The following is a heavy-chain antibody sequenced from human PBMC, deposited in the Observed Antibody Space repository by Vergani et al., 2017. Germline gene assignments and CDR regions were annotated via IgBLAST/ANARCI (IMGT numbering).Heavy chain of an antibody. CDR2: IYYSGST. CDR1: GGSISSYY. CDR3: ARGSYAISVFDY. D-gene: IGHD2-2*01. Sequence: QLQLQESGPGLVKPSETLSLTCTVSGGSISSYYWSWIRQPPGKGLEWIGYIYYSGSTNYNPSLKSRVTISVDTSKNQFSLKLSSVTAADTAVYYCARGSYAISVFDYWGQGTLVTVSS. J-gene: IGHJ4*02. V-gene: IGHV4-59*01.